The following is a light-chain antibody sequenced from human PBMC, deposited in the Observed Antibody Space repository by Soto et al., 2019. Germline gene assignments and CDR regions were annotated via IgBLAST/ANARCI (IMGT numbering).Light chain of an antibody. CDR2: GAS. V-gene: IGKV3-15*01. J-gene: IGKJ1*01. CDR1: QSVGSN. CDR3: QQYYNWWT. Sequence: ILMTQSPSTLSVSPGERATLSCRASQSVGSNLAWYQQKPGQAPRLLIYGASTRVTGIPARLSGSGSGTEFTLTISSLQSEDFAVYHCQQYYNWWTFGQGTKVDIK.